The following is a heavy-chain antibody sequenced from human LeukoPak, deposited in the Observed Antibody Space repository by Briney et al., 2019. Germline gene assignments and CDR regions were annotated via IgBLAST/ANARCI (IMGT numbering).Heavy chain of an antibody. J-gene: IGHJ4*02. V-gene: IGHV1-69*04. CDR2: IIPILGIA. D-gene: IGHD3-10*01. CDR1: GGTFSSYA. Sequence: ASVKVSCKASGGTFSSYAISWVRQAPGQGLEWMGRIIPILGIANYAQKFQGRVTITADKSTSTAYMELSRLRSDDTAVYYCARDKPGLLWFGEFDYWGQGTLVTVSS. CDR3: ARDKPGLLWFGEFDY.